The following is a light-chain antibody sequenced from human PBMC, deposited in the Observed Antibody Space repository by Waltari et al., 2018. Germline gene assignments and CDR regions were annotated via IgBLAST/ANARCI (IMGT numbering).Light chain of an antibody. Sequence: DIVMTKSPDSLAVSLGERATINCKSSQRCLYISTNKNYLAWYQQKPGKPPKPLIYWASTRESGVPDRFSGSKSGTSASLAITGLQAEDEADYYCASYTGSSNLFGGGTK. CDR2: WAS. V-gene: IGKV4-1*01. CDR3: ASYTGSSNL. CDR1: QRCLYISTNKNY. J-gene: IGKJ4*01.